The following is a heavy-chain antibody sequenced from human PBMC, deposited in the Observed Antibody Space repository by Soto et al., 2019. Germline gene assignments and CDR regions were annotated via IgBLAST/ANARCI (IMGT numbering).Heavy chain of an antibody. J-gene: IGHJ3*02. CDR2: IKQDGSEK. CDR3: ARSGYYDYVWGSYRYVMIGAFDI. Sequence: PGGSLRLSGAASGFTFSSYWMSWVRQAPGKGLEWVANIKQDGSEKYYVDSVKGRFTISRDNAKNSLYLQMNSLRAEDTAVYYCARSGYYDYVWGSYRYVMIGAFDIWGQGTMVTVSS. D-gene: IGHD3-16*02. CDR1: GFTFSSYW. V-gene: IGHV3-7*05.